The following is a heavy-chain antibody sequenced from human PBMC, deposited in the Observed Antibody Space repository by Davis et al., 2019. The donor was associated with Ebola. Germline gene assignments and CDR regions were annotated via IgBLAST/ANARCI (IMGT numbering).Heavy chain of an antibody. J-gene: IGHJ6*02. CDR3: ARGSSRGSGYSYGYYHYYGMDV. V-gene: IGHV1-69*13. D-gene: IGHD5-18*01. Sequence: AASVKVSCKASGGTFSSYAISWVRQAPGQGLEWMGGIIPIFGTANYAQKFQGRVTITADESTSTAYMELSSLRSGDTAVYYCARGSSRGSGYSYGYYHYYGMDVWGQGTTVTVSS. CDR1: GGTFSSYA. CDR2: IIPIFGTA.